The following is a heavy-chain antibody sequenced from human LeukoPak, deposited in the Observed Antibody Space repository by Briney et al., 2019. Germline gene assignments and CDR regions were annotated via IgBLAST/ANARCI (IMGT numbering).Heavy chain of an antibody. CDR3: ARDDSSGYYYFDN. CDR1: GFTFSNYW. J-gene: IGHJ4*02. D-gene: IGHD3-22*01. V-gene: IGHV3-7*01. Sequence: PGGSLRLSCAASGFTFSNYWLSWVRQAPGKGLEWVANINQDGSEKYSVDSVKGRFTFSRDNAKNSLFLQMNSLRADDTAVYYCARDDSSGYYYFDNWGQGTLVTVSS. CDR2: INQDGSEK.